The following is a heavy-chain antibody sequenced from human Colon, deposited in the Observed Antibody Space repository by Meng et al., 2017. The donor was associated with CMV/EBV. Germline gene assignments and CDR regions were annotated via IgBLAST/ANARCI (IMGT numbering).Heavy chain of an antibody. CDR3: ARAVADSYGLDV. D-gene: IGHD6-19*01. V-gene: IGHV1-2*02. CDR2: FNLDSDST. J-gene: IGHJ6*02. CDR1: GYTGYY. Sequence: ASVKVSCKASGYTGYYIHWVRQAPGRGLEWMGWFNLDSDSTEYAKNFQGRLTMTRDTSINSVSMELSGLTSDDTAIYYCARAVADSYGLDVWDQGTTVTVSS.